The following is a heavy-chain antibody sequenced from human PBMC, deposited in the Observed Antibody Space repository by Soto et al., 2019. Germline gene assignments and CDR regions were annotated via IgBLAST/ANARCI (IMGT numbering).Heavy chain of an antibody. D-gene: IGHD2-2*01. CDR3: AKDHAPKIVVVPAATRRRAFDI. V-gene: IGHV3-23*01. CDR2: ISGSGGST. CDR1: GFTFSSYA. J-gene: IGHJ3*02. Sequence: GGSLRLSCAASGFTFSSYAMSWVRQAPGKGLEWVSAISGSGGSTYYADSVKGRFTISRDNSKNTLYLQMNSLRAEDTAVYYCAKDHAPKIVVVPAATRRRAFDIWGQGTMVTVSS.